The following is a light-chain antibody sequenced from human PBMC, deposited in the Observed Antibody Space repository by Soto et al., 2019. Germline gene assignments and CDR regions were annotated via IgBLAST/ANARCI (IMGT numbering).Light chain of an antibody. CDR1: SSNIGAGYD. CDR2: GNS. CDR3: QSYDSSLSAL. J-gene: IGLJ2*01. Sequence: QTVVTQPPSVSGAPGQRVTMSCTGSSSNIGAGYDVHWYQQLPGTAPKLLIYGNSNRPSGVPDRFSGSKSGTSASLAITGLQAEDEADYYCQSYDSSLSALFGGGTKLTVL. V-gene: IGLV1-40*01.